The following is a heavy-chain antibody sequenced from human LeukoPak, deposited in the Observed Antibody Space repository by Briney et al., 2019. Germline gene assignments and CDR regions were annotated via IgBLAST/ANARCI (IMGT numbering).Heavy chain of an antibody. Sequence: SETLSLTCAVSGYSISSGYYWGWIRQPPGKGLEWIGSIYHSGSTYYNPSLKSRVTISVDTSKNQFSLKLSSVTAADTAVYYCASVTVVPAALDYWGQGTLVTVSS. D-gene: IGHD2-2*01. V-gene: IGHV4-38-2*01. J-gene: IGHJ4*02. CDR2: IYHSGST. CDR3: ASVTVVPAALDY. CDR1: GYSISSGYY.